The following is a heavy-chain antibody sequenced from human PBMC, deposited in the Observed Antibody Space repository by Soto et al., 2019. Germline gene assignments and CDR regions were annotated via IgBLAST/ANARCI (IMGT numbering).Heavy chain of an antibody. Sequence: PSETLSLTCTVSGYSINSDDYWGWIRQPPGKGLEWIASIYHSVSTFYNPSLRSRVTISIDTSKNQFSLKLSSVTAADTAVYYCARSTVTTIGYYYYGMDVWGQGTTVTVSS. CDR2: IYHSVST. CDR1: GYSINSDDY. V-gene: IGHV4-38-2*02. J-gene: IGHJ6*02. D-gene: IGHD4-4*01. CDR3: ARSTVTTIGYYYYGMDV.